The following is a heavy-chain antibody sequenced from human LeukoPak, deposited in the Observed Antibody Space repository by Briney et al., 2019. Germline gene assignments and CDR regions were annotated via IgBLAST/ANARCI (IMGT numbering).Heavy chain of an antibody. CDR1: GFTFSTSA. CDR3: TKGPRSSWFPRPEY. V-gene: IGHV3-23*01. CDR2: MNDDTT. Sequence: GGSLRLSCAASGFTFSTSAMNWVRQAPGKGLQWVSSMNDDTTYYADSVKGRFTIFRDNSKNTLYLQMNSLRAEDTAIYYCTKGPRSSWFPRPEYWGQGTLVTVSS. J-gene: IGHJ4*02. D-gene: IGHD6-6*01.